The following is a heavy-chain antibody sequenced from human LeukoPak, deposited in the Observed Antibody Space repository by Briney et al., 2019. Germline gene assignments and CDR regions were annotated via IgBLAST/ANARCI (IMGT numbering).Heavy chain of an antibody. J-gene: IGHJ6*03. Sequence: SETLSLTCTVSGGSISSSDYYWGWIRQPPGKGLEWIGSIYNSGRTYYNPSLKSRVTISVDTSKNQFSLKLSSVTAADTAVYYCAREGSYDFWSGYYKGFSYYMDVWGKGTTVTVSS. CDR2: IYNSGRT. CDR3: AREGSYDFWSGYYKGFSYYMDV. D-gene: IGHD3-3*01. V-gene: IGHV4-39*07. CDR1: GGSISSSDYY.